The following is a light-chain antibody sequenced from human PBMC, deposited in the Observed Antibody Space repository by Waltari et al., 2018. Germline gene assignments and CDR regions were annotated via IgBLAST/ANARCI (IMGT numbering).Light chain of an antibody. V-gene: IGLV2-23*01. CDR2: EAT. CDR3: CSYTGSSTSYG. J-gene: IGLJ1*01. Sequence: QSALSQPASVSGSPGQSLTITCTGASTDLASYNLVAWYQHHPNSAPKLIIYEATKRPSGISHRCSGAKSGATASLRISGLQADDEADYYCCSYTGSSTSYGCGGGTKVTVL. CDR1: STDLASYNL.